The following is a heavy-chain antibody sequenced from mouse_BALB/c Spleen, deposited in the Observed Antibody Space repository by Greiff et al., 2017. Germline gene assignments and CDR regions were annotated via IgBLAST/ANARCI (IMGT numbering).Heavy chain of an antibody. D-gene: IGHD1-2*01. CDR2: ISNGGGST. Sequence: EVMLVESGGGLVQPGGSLKLSCAASGFTFSSYTMSWVRQTPEKRLEWVAYISNGGGSTYYPDTVKGRFTISRDNAKNTLYLQMSSLKSEDTAMYYCARPITTAPFAYWGQGTLVTVSA. CDR1: GFTFSSYT. V-gene: IGHV5-12-2*01. J-gene: IGHJ3*01. CDR3: ARPITTAPFAY.